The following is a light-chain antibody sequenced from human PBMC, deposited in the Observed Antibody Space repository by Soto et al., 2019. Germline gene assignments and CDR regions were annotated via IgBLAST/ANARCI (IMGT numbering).Light chain of an antibody. V-gene: IGKV3-20*01. CDR1: QSVTSSS. CDR3: HQYSSSPWT. CDR2: GAS. Sequence: EIVLTQSPGTLSLSPGERATLSCRASQSVTSSSLAWYQQKPGQAPRLLIYGASGRATGIPDRFSGSGSGTDFTLTISRLEPEDFAVYFCHQYSSSPWTFGQGTKLEVK. J-gene: IGKJ1*01.